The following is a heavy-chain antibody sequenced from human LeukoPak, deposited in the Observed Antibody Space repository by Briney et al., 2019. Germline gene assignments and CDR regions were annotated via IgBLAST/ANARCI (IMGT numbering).Heavy chain of an antibody. Sequence: TGRSLRLSCAATGFTFSSYGMHWVRQAPGKGLEWVAVIWYDGSNKYYADSVKGRFTISRDNSKNTLYLQMNSLRAEDTAVYYCARDPRGSVGYFDLWGRGTLVTVSS. CDR1: GFTFSSYG. V-gene: IGHV3-33*01. J-gene: IGHJ2*01. CDR2: IWYDGSNK. CDR3: ARDPRGSVGYFDL. D-gene: IGHD3-10*01.